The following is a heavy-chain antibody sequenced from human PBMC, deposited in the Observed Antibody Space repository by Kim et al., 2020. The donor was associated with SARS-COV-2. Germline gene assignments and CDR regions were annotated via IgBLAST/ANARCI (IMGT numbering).Heavy chain of an antibody. CDR2: IIPILGIA. J-gene: IGHJ6*02. V-gene: IGHV1-69*04. D-gene: IGHD6-6*01. Sequence: SVKVSCKASGGTFSSYAISWVRQAPGQGLEWMGRIIPILGIANYAQKFQGRVTITADKSTSTAYMELSSLRSEDTAVYYCARVRYSSSPYYYYYDMDVWGQGTTVTVSS. CDR3: ARVRYSSSPYYYYYDMDV. CDR1: GGTFSSYA.